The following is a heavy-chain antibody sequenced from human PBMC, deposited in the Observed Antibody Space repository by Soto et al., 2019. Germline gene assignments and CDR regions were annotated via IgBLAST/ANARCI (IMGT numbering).Heavy chain of an antibody. V-gene: IGHV4-59*01. CDR2: ISNSGGT. D-gene: IGHD1-26*01. J-gene: IGHJ4*02. CDR1: GDSISDYY. CDR3: VRGSINVGAQVNDC. Sequence: SETLSLTCTVSGDSISDYYWSWIRQFPGKGLEWIGYISNSGGTNYNPSLKSRVTISVYTSKNQFSLRLSSVTAGDKAVYFCVRGSINVGAQVNDCWGQGTLVTVSS.